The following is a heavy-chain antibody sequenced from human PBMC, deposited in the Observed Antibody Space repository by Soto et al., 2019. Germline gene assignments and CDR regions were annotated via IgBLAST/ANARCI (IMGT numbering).Heavy chain of an antibody. Sequence: ASVTVSCQASGYTFTSYGISWVRQAPGQGLEWMGWISAYNGNTNYAQKLQGRVTMTTDTSTSTAYMELRSLRSDDTAVYYCAREEDCSGGSCYYYYYYYGMDVWGQGTTVTVSS. CDR3: AREEDCSGGSCYYYYYYYGMDV. V-gene: IGHV1-18*01. CDR1: GYTFTSYG. J-gene: IGHJ6*02. CDR2: ISAYNGNT. D-gene: IGHD2-15*01.